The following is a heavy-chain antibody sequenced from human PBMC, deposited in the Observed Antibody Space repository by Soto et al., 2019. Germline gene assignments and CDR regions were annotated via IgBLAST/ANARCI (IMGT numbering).Heavy chain of an antibody. CDR2: IYYSGST. CDR1: GGSISSSSYY. CDR3: ARTIIAAAGHPRPFDY. D-gene: IGHD6-13*01. V-gene: IGHV4-39*01. Sequence: SETLSLTCTVSGGSISSSSYYWGWIRQPPGKGLEWIGSIYYSGSTYYNPSLKSRVTISVDTSKNQFSLKLSSVTAADTAVYYCARTIIAAAGHPRPFDYWGQGTLVTVSS. J-gene: IGHJ4*02.